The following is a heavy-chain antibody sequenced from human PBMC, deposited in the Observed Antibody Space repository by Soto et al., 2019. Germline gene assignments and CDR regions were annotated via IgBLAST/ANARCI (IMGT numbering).Heavy chain of an antibody. D-gene: IGHD3-9*01. V-gene: IGHV1-18*01. CDR3: ARDPGEYDILTGYPLCWFDP. J-gene: IGHJ5*02. Sequence: QVQLVQSGAEVKKPGASVKVSCKASGYTFTSYGISWVRQAPGQGLEWMGWISAYNGNTNYAQKLQGRVTMTTDTSTRTAYMELRSLRSDDTAVYYCARDPGEYDILTGYPLCWFDPWGQGTLVTVSS. CDR1: GYTFTSYG. CDR2: ISAYNGNT.